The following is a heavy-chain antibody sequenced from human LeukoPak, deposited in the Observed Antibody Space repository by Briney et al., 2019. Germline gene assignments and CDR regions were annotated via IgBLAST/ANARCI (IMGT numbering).Heavy chain of an antibody. D-gene: IGHD5-12*01. CDR1: GFTFSSYG. J-gene: IGHJ4*02. Sequence: GGSLRLSCAASGFTFSSYGMHWVRQAPGKGLEGVAVIWYDGSNKYYADSVKGRFTISRDNSKNTLYLQMNSLRAEDTAVYYCAKDDSGYDSGITDYWGQGTLVTVSS. CDR3: AKDDSGYDSGITDY. CDR2: IWYDGSNK. V-gene: IGHV3-33*06.